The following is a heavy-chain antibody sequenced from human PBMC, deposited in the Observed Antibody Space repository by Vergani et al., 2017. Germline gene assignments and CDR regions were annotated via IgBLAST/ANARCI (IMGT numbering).Heavy chain of an antibody. V-gene: IGHV4-39*01. D-gene: IGHD6-13*01. J-gene: IGHJ4*02. CDR1: GGSISSSSYY. Sequence: QLQLQESGPGLVKPSETLSLTCTVSGGSISSSSYYWGWIRQPPGKGLEWIGSIYYSGSTYYNPSLKSRVTISVDTYKNQFSLKLSSVTAADTAVYYCAGGGQQLAKVDYWGQGTLVTVSS. CDR2: IYYSGST. CDR3: AGGGQQLAKVDY.